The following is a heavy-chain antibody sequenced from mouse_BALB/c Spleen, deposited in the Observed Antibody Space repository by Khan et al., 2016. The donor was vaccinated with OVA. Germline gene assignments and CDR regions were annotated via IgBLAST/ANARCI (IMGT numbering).Heavy chain of an antibody. D-gene: IGHD4-1*01. V-gene: IGHV1-5*01. CDR3: TRRNWDVDWFAY. CDR2: IYPGNTDT. CDR1: GYTFTSYW. J-gene: IGHJ3*01. Sequence: EVQLQESGTVLARPGASVKMSCKASGYTFTSYWMHWVKQRPGQGLEWIGDIYPGNTDTNYNQKFKGKAKLTAVTSTSTAYMELSSLTNEDSAVYCCTRRNWDVDWFAYWGQGTLVTVSA.